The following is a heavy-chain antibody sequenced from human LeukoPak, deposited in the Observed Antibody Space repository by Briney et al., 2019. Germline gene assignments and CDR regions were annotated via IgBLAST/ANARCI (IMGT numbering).Heavy chain of an antibody. D-gene: IGHD3-10*01. CDR3: ARVGTHLTMVREIDY. V-gene: IGHV3-48*03. CDR1: GFTFSSYE. J-gene: IGHJ4*02. CDR2: ISSSGSTI. Sequence: QSGGSLRLSCAASGFTFSSYEMNWVRQAPGKGLEWVSYISSSGSTIYYADSVKGRFTISRDNAKNLLYLQMNSLRAEDTAVYYCARVGTHLTMVREIDYWGQGTLVTVSS.